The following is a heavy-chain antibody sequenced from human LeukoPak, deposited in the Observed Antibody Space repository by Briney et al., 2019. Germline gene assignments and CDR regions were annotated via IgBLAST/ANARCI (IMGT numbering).Heavy chain of an antibody. J-gene: IGHJ5*02. V-gene: IGHV3-74*03. CDR3: VRSDWFDP. Sequence: PGESLRLSCAASGFTFSYYSMNWVRQAPGKGLVWVSRIKSDGSSTTYADSVKGRFTVSRDNAKNTLYLQMNSLRAEDTAVYYCVRSDWFDPWGQGTLVTVSS. CDR2: IKSDGSST. CDR1: GFTFSYYS.